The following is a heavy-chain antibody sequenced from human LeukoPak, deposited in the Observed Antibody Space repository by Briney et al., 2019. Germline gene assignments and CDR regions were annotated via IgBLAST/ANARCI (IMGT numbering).Heavy chain of an antibody. CDR3: ARVITMVRGVIRPDAFDI. CDR1: GYTFTSYA. J-gene: IGHJ3*02. D-gene: IGHD3-10*01. V-gene: IGHV1-3*01. Sequence: ASVKVSCKASGYTFTSYAMHWVRQAPGPRLEGMGWINAGNGNTKYSQKFQGRVTITRDTSASTAYMELSSLRSEDTAVYYCARVITMVRGVIRPDAFDIWGQGTMVTVSS. CDR2: INAGNGNT.